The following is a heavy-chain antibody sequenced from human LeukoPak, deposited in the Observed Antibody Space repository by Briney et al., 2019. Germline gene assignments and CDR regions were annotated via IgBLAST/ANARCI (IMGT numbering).Heavy chain of an antibody. CDR1: GFTFSSYA. V-gene: IGHV3-23*01. D-gene: IGHD3-22*01. CDR2: ISHSGSI. J-gene: IGHJ4*02. Sequence: GGSLRLSCAASGFTFSSYAMNWVRQAPGKGLEWVSSISHSGSISYADSVKGRFTISRDNSKNTLYLQMNSLRAEDTAVYYCASSRYDSSGYYGIIAYWGQGTLVTVSS. CDR3: ASSRYDSSGYYGIIAY.